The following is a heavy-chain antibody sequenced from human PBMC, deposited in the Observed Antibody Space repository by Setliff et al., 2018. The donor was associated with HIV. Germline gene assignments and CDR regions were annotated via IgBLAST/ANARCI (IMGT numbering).Heavy chain of an antibody. Sequence: GGSLRLSCAASGFSFNNAWMSWVRQAPGKGLEWVGRIQSKTDGGTTDYAAPVKGRFTISRDDSRKTLYLQMNSLRTEDTAVYYCTRNDVAWYQPLGYFDLWGRGNQVTVSS. V-gene: IGHV3-15*01. CDR2: IQSKTDGGTT. CDR1: GFSFNNAW. D-gene: IGHD2-2*01. J-gene: IGHJ2*01. CDR3: TRNDVAWYQPLGYFDL.